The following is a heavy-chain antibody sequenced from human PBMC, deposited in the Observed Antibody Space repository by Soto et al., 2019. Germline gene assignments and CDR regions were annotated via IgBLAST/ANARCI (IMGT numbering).Heavy chain of an antibody. CDR3: ARPLGYCSSTICSPIDY. J-gene: IGHJ4*02. CDR1: GYNFTSYW. CDR2: VYPGDSGT. Sequence: GESLKISCKGSGYNFTSYWIGWVRQMPGKGLEWMGIVYPGDSGTRYGPSFQGQVTISADKSISTAYMQWSSLKASDSAMYYCARPLGYCSSTICSPIDYWGQGTLVTVSS. V-gene: IGHV5-51*01. D-gene: IGHD2-2*01.